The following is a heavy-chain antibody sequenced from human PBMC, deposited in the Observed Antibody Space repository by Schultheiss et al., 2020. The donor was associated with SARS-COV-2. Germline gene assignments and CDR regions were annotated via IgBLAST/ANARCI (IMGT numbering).Heavy chain of an antibody. V-gene: IGHV4-39*07. CDR3: ARVLVRGDNWFDP. CDR1: SGSISSSSSY. Sequence: SETLSLTCTVSSGSISSSSSYWGWIRQPPGKGLEWIGEINHSGSTNYNPSLKSRVTISVDTSKNQFSLKLSSVTAADTAVYYCARVLVRGDNWFDPWGQGTLVTVSS. CDR2: INHSGST. J-gene: IGHJ5*02. D-gene: IGHD3-10*01.